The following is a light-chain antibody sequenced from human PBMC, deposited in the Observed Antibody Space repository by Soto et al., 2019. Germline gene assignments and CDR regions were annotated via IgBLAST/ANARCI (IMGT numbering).Light chain of an antibody. J-gene: IGKJ1*01. Sequence: IVLTQSPGTLSLSPGERATLSCRASQSVRSNYLAWYQQKPGQAPRLLIYAASSRATGIPDRFSGSGSGTDFTLTISRLEPEDFAVYYCQQYGASPPWTFGLGTKVEIK. CDR3: QQYGASPPWT. CDR2: AAS. V-gene: IGKV3-20*01. CDR1: QSVRSNY.